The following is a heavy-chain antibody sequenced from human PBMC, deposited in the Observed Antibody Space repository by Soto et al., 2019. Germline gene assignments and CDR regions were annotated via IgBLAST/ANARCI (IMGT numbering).Heavy chain of an antibody. V-gene: IGHV1-46*01. D-gene: IGHD2-8*01. CDR2: INPSGGST. Sequence: ASVKVSCKASGYNFTSYYMHWVRQAPGQGLEWMGIINPSGGSTSYAQKFQGRVTMTRDTSTSTVYMELSSLRSEDTAVYYRARLCPMYCTNDYYYGMDVWGQGTTVTVSS. CDR1: GYNFTSYY. J-gene: IGHJ6*02. CDR3: ARLCPMYCTNDYYYGMDV.